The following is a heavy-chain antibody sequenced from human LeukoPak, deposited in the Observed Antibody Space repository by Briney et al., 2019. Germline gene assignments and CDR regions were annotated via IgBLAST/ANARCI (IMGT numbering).Heavy chain of an antibody. CDR1: GYTFIGYY. V-gene: IGHV1-2*02. D-gene: IGHD2-8*02. CDR2: INCNSGGT. J-gene: IGHJ4*02. CDR3: GRFGTGYVDY. Sequence: ASVKVSCKASGYTFIGYYMHWVRQAPGQGLEWMGWINCNSGGTNYAQKFQGRVTMTRDTSTTTVYMELSSLRSDDTAVYYCGRFGTGYVDYWGQGTLVTVSS.